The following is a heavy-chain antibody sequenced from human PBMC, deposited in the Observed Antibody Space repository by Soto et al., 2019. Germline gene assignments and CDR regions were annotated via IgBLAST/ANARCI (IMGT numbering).Heavy chain of an antibody. D-gene: IGHD1-26*01. Sequence: EVQLLETWGGLVQPGGSLRLSCAASGFTFSSYAMSWVRQAPGKGLEWVSAISGSGGSTYYADSVKVRFTISRDNSKNKLYLRMNSLRAEDTAVYYCAKDRGSGSSPLGQGTLVTVSS. V-gene: IGHV3-23*01. CDR2: ISGSGGST. CDR1: GFTFSSYA. J-gene: IGHJ5*02. CDR3: AKDRGSGSSP.